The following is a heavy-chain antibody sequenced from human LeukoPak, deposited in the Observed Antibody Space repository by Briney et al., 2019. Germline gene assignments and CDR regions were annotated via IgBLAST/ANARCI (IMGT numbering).Heavy chain of an antibody. CDR1: GFTFSSYA. D-gene: IGHD1-26*01. V-gene: IGHV3-30*18. CDR2: ISYDGSNK. J-gene: IGHJ6*03. Sequence: PGGSLRLSCAASGFTFSSYAMNWVRQAPGKGLEWVAIISYDGSNKYYTDSVKGRFTISRDNTKNTLFLQMNSLRAEDTAVYYCAKHPGDFTGIVNYYYMDVWGKGTTVTVSS. CDR3: AKHPGDFTGIVNYYYMDV.